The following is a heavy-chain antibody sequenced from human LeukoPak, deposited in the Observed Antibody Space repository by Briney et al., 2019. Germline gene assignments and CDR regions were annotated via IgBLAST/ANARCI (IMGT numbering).Heavy chain of an antibody. J-gene: IGHJ4*02. Sequence: PGGSLRLSXAASGFTFDDHGMHWVRQAPGKGLEWVSGISWNSGSICYADSVQGRFAISRDNAKSTLYLQMNSLRAEDMALYYCTRASGYSSGSIDYWGQGTLVTVSS. CDR1: GFTFDDHG. D-gene: IGHD5-18*01. CDR2: ISWNSGSI. V-gene: IGHV3-9*03. CDR3: TRASGYSSGSIDY.